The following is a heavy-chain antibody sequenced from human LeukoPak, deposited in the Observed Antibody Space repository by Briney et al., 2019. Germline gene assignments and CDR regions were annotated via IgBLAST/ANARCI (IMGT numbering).Heavy chain of an antibody. V-gene: IGHV1-18*01. CDR2: ISAYNGNT. CDR3: ARKGTGSSSPNYYFDY. J-gene: IGHJ4*02. CDR1: GYTFTSCG. D-gene: IGHD6-13*01. Sequence: ASVKVSCKASGYTFTSCGISWVRQAPGRGLEWMGWISAYNGNTNYAQKLQGRVTMTTDTSTSTAYMELRSLRSDDTAVYYCARKGTGSSSPNYYFDYWGQGTLVTVSS.